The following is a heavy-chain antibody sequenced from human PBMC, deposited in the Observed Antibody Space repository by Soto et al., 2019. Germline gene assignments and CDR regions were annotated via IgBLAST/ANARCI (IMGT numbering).Heavy chain of an antibody. CDR3: ARAGIAARARSFDY. Sequence: PGESLKISCKGSGYTFTNYWIGWVRQMPGKGLEWMGIIYPGDSDTRYSPSLQGQVTISADKSISTAYLQWSSLKASDTAIYYCARAGIAARARSFDYWGQGSLVTVSS. V-gene: IGHV5-51*01. J-gene: IGHJ4*02. CDR2: IYPGDSDT. CDR1: GYTFTNYW. D-gene: IGHD6-6*01.